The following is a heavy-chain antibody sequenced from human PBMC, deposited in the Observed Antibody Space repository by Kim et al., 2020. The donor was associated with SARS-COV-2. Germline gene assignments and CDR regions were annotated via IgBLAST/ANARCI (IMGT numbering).Heavy chain of an antibody. V-gene: IGHV6-1*01. CDR1: GDSVSSNSAA. CDR3: AREDKTGYSSSWANRNYYYYGMDV. CDR2: TYYRSKWYN. J-gene: IGHJ6*02. D-gene: IGHD6-13*01. Sequence: SQTLSLTCAISGDSVSSNSAAWNWIRQSPSRGLEWLGRTYYRSKWYNDYAVSVKSRITINPDTSKNQFSLQLNSVTPEDTAVYYCAREDKTGYSSSWANRNYYYYGMDVWGQGTTVTVSS.